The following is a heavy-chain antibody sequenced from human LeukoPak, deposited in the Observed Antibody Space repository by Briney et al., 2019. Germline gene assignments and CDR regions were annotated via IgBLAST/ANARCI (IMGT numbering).Heavy chain of an antibody. CDR2: ISGSGGST. V-gene: IGHV3-23*01. CDR1: GFTFSSYA. D-gene: IGHD1-20*01. J-gene: IGHJ3*02. Sequence: PGGSLRLSCAASGFTFSSYAMSWVRQAPGKGLEWVSAISGSGGSTYYADSVKGRFTIFRDNSKNTLYLQMNSLRAEDTAVYYCAKSITNLDAFDIWGQGTMVTVSS. CDR3: AKSITNLDAFDI.